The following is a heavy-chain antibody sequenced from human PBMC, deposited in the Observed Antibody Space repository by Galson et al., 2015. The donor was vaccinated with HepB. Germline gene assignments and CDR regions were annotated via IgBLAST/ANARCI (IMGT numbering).Heavy chain of an antibody. CDR1: GGSFSGYY. CDR2: INHSGST. CDR3: ARSRRAKTTVTTGGRYFDY. J-gene: IGHJ4*02. D-gene: IGHD4-17*01. Sequence: ETLSLTCAVYGGSFSGYYWSWIRQPPGKGLEWIGEINHSGSTNYNPSLKSRVTISVDTSKNQFSLKLSSVTAADTAVYYCARSRRAKTTVTTGGRYFDYWGQGTLVTVSS. V-gene: IGHV4-34*01.